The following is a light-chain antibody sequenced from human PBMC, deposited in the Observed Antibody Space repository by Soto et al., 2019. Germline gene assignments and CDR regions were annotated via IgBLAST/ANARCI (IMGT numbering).Light chain of an antibody. CDR1: QSISKF. CDR2: GAS. J-gene: IGKJ1*01. V-gene: IGKV1-5*01. CDR3: QQYSSDSGT. Sequence: DIQKTQSPSTLPASVGDRVTITCRARQSISKFLAWYQQKPGKAPKLLIYGASSLDSGVPPRFGGSGSGTEFTLSISSLQPDDFATYYCQQYSSDSGTFGQGTRVEIK.